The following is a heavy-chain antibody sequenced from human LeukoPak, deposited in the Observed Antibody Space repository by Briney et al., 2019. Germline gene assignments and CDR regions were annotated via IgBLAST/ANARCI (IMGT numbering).Heavy chain of an antibody. CDR3: ARGAGWLQLRYYFDY. Sequence: GGSLRLSCAASGFTFSSYALHWVRQAPGKGLEWVAVISSDGGNKYQADSVKGRFTISRDNSEDTLYLQMNSLRAEDTAVYYCARGAGWLQLRYYFDYWGQGTLVTVSS. J-gene: IGHJ4*02. V-gene: IGHV3-30-3*01. CDR1: GFTFSSYA. D-gene: IGHD5-24*01. CDR2: ISSDGGNK.